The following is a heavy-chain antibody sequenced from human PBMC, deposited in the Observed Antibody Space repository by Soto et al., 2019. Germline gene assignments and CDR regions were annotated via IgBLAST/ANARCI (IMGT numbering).Heavy chain of an antibody. V-gene: IGHV3-7*01. J-gene: IGHJ4*02. Sequence: GGSLRLSCVVSGFTFSSYWMNWVRQAPGKGLEWVANIKQDGSEKYYVDSAKGRFTISRDNAKNSLYLQMNSLRDEDTAVYYCARDNNWSYDYWGQGILVTVSS. D-gene: IGHD1-1*01. CDR3: ARDNNWSYDY. CDR2: IKQDGSEK. CDR1: GFTFSSYW.